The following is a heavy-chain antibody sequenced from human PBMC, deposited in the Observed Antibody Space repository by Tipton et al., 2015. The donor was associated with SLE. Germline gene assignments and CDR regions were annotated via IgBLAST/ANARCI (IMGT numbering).Heavy chain of an antibody. Sequence: SLRLSCAASGFTFSSYAMSWVRQAPGKGLEWVSVIYSGGSTYYADSVKGRFTISRDNSKNTLYLQMNSLRAEDTAVYYCARGYDFWSGSLPGYWGQGTLVTVSS. CDR2: IYSGGST. CDR3: ARGYDFWSGSLPGY. D-gene: IGHD3-3*01. V-gene: IGHV3-53*05. J-gene: IGHJ4*02. CDR1: GFTFSSYA.